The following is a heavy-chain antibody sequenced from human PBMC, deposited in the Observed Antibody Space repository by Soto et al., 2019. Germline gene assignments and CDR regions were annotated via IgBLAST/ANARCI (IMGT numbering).Heavy chain of an antibody. D-gene: IGHD3-3*01. CDR1: GYTFTRSG. Sequence: ASVKVSCKASGYTFTRSGISWVRQAPGQGLEWMGWISTYNGDTNYAQTFQGRVTMTTDTSTSTVHMEVRSLRSDDTAVYYCATEGVAPYYYYGMDVWGQGTPVTVS. J-gene: IGHJ6*02. CDR3: ATEGVAPYYYYGMDV. CDR2: ISTYNGDT. V-gene: IGHV1-18*01.